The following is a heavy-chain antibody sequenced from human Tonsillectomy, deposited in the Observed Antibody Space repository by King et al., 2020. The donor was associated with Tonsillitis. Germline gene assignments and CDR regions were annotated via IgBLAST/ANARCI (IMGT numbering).Heavy chain of an antibody. Sequence: VQLVESGGGLIQPGGSLRLSCAASGFTVSSNYMRWVRQAPGKGLEWVAVLYSGGSTYYADSVNGRFHISRDNTKNMPYLPMNSLRAEDTAVYYSARGRGYSGYHFDYWGQGTLVTVSS. J-gene: IGHJ4*02. V-gene: IGHV3-53*01. CDR2: LYSGGST. CDR1: GFTVSSNY. D-gene: IGHD5-12*01. CDR3: ARGRGYSGYHFDY.